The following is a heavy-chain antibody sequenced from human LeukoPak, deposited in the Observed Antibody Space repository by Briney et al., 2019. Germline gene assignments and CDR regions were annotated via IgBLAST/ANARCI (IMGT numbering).Heavy chain of an antibody. CDR1: GFTLSSYG. CDR2: TWYDGTKE. D-gene: IGHD5-24*01. J-gene: IGHJ4*02. CDR3: ARDYGDGYNLDY. V-gene: IGHV3-33*01. Sequence: PGRSLRLSCAASGFTLSSYGMHWVRQAPGKGLEWVAVTWYDGTKEYDADSVKGRFTISRDNSKNTLYLQTNSLTAEDTAVYYCARDYGDGYNLDYWGQGTLVTVSS.